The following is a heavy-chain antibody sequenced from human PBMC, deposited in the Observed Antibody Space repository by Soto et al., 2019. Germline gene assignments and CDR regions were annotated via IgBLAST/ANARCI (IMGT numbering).Heavy chain of an antibody. CDR3: ARERQQLVTSLDAFDI. Sequence: QVHLVQSGAEVKKPGASVKVSCKASGYTFTSYGISWVRQAPGQGLEWMGWISAYNGNTNYAQKLQGRVTMTTDTSTSTAYMELRSLRSDDTAVYYCARERQQLVTSLDAFDIWGQGTMVTVSS. CDR2: ISAYNGNT. D-gene: IGHD6-13*01. J-gene: IGHJ3*02. CDR1: GYTFTSYG. V-gene: IGHV1-18*01.